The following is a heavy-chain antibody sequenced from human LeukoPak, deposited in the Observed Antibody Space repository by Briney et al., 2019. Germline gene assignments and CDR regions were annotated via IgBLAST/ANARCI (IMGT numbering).Heavy chain of an antibody. D-gene: IGHD3-22*01. J-gene: IGHJ4*02. CDR1: GGSISSYY. CDR3: ARPLVSYDSSGYYSEQIDY. Sequence: SETLSLTCTVSGGSISSYYWSWIRQPPGKGLEWIGEINHSGSTNYNPSLKSRVTISVDTSKNQFSLKLSSVTAADTAVYYCARPLVSYDSSGYYSEQIDYWGQGTLVTVSS. V-gene: IGHV4-34*01. CDR2: INHSGST.